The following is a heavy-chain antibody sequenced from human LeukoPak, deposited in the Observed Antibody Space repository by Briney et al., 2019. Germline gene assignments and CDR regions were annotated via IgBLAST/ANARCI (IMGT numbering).Heavy chain of an antibody. CDR1: GGTFSSYV. D-gene: IGHD3-22*01. Sequence: GCSVKVSCKASGGTFSSYVISWVRQAPGQGLEWMGGIIPIFITATYAQKFQGRVTITADESTSTDYMELSSLRSEDTAVYYCARARNYYYDTSGSQAFDYWGQGTLVTVSS. CDR2: IIPIFITA. V-gene: IGHV1-69*01. CDR3: ARARNYYYDTSGSQAFDY. J-gene: IGHJ4*02.